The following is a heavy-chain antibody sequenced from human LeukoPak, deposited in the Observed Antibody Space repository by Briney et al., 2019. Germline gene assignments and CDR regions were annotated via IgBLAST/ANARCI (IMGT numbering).Heavy chain of an antibody. CDR3: AKDDRVGATSHIDY. V-gene: IGHV3-30*02. Sequence: PGGSLRLSRAASGFTFSSYGMHWVRQAPGKGLEWVAFIRYDGSNKYYADSVKGRFTISRDNSKNTLYLQMNSLRAEDTAVYYCAKDDRVGATSHIDYWGQGTLVTVSS. CDR1: GFTFSSYG. J-gene: IGHJ4*02. CDR2: IRYDGSNK. D-gene: IGHD1-26*01.